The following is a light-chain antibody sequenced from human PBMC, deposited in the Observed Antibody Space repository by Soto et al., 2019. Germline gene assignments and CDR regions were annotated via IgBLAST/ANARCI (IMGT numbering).Light chain of an antibody. Sequence: EIVLTQSPGTLSLSPGERATLSCRASQSVSGTCLAWYQQKPGQAPRLLIYGASSRATGIPDRFSASGSGTDFTLTISRLEPEDFAVYYCQHYGGSLWTFGQGTQVEI. CDR1: QSVSGTC. CDR2: GAS. CDR3: QHYGGSLWT. V-gene: IGKV3-20*01. J-gene: IGKJ1*01.